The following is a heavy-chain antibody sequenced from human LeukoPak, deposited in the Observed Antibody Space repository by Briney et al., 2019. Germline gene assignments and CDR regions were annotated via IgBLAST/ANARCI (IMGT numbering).Heavy chain of an antibody. CDR3: ARDSSLAGGAFDI. D-gene: IGHD3-10*01. J-gene: IGHJ3*02. Sequence: VASVKVSCKASGYTFTSYAMHWVRQAPGQRLEWMGWINAGNGNTKYSQKFQGRVTITRDTSVSTAYMELSSLRSEDTAVYYCARDSSLAGGAFDIWGQGTMVTVSS. CDR2: INAGNGNT. V-gene: IGHV1-3*01. CDR1: GYTFTSYA.